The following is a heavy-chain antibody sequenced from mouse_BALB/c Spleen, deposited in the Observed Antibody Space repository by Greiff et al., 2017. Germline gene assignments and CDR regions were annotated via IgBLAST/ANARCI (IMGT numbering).Heavy chain of an antibody. V-gene: IGHV1S137*01. J-gene: IGHJ2*01. Sequence: QVQLQQSGAELVRPGVSVKISCKGSGYTFTDYAMHWVKQSHAKSLEWIGVISTYYGDASYNQKFKGKATLTVDKSSSTAYMQLSSLTSEDSAVYYCARRGDGYYFDYWGQGTTLTVSS. CDR2: ISTYYGDA. D-gene: IGHD2-3*01. CDR1: GYTFTDYA. CDR3: ARRGDGYYFDY.